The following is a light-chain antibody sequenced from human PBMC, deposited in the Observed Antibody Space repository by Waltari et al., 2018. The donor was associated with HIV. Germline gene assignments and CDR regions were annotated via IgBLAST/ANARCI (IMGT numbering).Light chain of an antibody. V-gene: IGLV3-21*04. Sequence: YVLTQSPSVPVAPGKTATITCGGNNIGSKRVQWYQQKPGQAPVLVIYYDIDRPSGIPERFSGSNSGTTATLTISRVEAGDEADYYCQVWDSSSGVVFGGGTRLTVL. CDR1: NIGSKR. CDR3: QVWDSSSGVV. J-gene: IGLJ2*01. CDR2: YDI.